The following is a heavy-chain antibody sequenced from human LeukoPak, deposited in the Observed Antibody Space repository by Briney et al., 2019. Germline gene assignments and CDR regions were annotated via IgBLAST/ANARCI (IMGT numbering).Heavy chain of an antibody. CDR3: ARGKAYYYDSSGYYFTDDAFDI. CDR2: INHSGST. J-gene: IGHJ3*02. CDR1: GGSFSGYY. D-gene: IGHD3-22*01. Sequence: SETLSLTCAAYGGSFSGYYWSWIRQPPGKGLEWIGEINHSGSTNYNPSLKSRVTISVDTSKDQFSLKLSSVTAADTAVYYCARGKAYYYDSSGYYFTDDAFDIWGQGTMVTVSS. V-gene: IGHV4-34*01.